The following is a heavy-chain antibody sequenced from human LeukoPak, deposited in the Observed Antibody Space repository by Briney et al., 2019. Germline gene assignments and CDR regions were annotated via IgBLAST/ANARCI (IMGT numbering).Heavy chain of an antibody. J-gene: IGHJ3*02. Sequence: GGSLRLSCAAAGFTFSSYAMGWVRQAPGKGLEWVSVISSGGSTTYYADSVKGRFTISRDNSENTLFLQMNSLRAEDTAVYYCAKAHSGSYYLDAFDIWGQGTMVTVSS. D-gene: IGHD1-26*01. CDR2: ISSGGSTT. CDR1: GFTFSSYA. CDR3: AKAHSGSYYLDAFDI. V-gene: IGHV3-23*01.